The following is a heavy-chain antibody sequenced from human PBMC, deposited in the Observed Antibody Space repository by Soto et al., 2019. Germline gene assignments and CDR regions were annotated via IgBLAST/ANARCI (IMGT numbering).Heavy chain of an antibody. J-gene: IGHJ4*02. Sequence: SVKVSCKASGGTFNRYSISWVRQAPGQGLEWMGRIIPMFGITNYAQKFQGRVMITADKSANTAYMEVSGLRSEDTAMYYCATFYEGDCTTTTCYGDFDYWGQGTLVTVSS. CDR3: ATFYEGDCTTTTCYGDFDY. CDR1: GGTFNRYS. CDR2: IIPMFGIT. D-gene: IGHD2-2*01. V-gene: IGHV1-69*02.